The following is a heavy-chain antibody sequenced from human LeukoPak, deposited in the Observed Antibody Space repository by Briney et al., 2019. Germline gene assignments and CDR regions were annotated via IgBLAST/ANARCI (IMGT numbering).Heavy chain of an antibody. Sequence: ASVKVSCKVSGYTLTELSMHWVRQAPGKGLEWMGGFDPEDGETIYAQKFQGRVTMTEDTSTDTAYMELSSLRSEDTAVYYCARGVNWNNDSTSFDYWGQGTLVTVSS. V-gene: IGHV1-24*01. CDR1: GYTLTELS. J-gene: IGHJ4*02. D-gene: IGHD1/OR15-1a*01. CDR3: ARGVNWNNDSTSFDY. CDR2: FDPEDGET.